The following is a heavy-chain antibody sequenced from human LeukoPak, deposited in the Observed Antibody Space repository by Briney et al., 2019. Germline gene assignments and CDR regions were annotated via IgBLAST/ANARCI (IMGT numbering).Heavy chain of an antibody. CDR3: ARGTTDGYSYGRFDY. V-gene: IGHV4-39*07. J-gene: IGHJ4*02. CDR2: IYYSGST. Sequence: PSETLSLTCAVSGGSISSRGYYWSWIRQPPGKGLEGIGSIYYSGSTNYNPSLKSRVTISVDTSKNQFSLKLSSVTAADTAVYYCARGTTDGYSYGRFDYWGQGTLVTVSS. D-gene: IGHD5-18*01. CDR1: GGSISSRGYY.